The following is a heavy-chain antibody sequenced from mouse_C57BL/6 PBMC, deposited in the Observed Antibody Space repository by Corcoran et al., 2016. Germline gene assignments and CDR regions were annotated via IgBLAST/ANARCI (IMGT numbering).Heavy chain of an antibody. V-gene: IGHV1-69*01. CDR3: ARTSSITTVVATDYFDY. J-gene: IGHJ2*01. CDR1: GYTFTSYW. Sequence: QVQLQQPGAELVMPGASVKLSCKASGYTFTSYWMHWVKQRPGQGLEWIGEIDPSDSYTNYNQKFKGKSTLTVDKSSSTAYMQLSSLTSEDSAVYYCARTSSITTVVATDYFDYWGQGTTLTVSS. CDR2: IDPSDSYT. D-gene: IGHD1-1*01.